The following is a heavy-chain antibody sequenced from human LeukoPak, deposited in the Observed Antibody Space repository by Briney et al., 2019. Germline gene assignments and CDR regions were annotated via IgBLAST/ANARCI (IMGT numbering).Heavy chain of an antibody. D-gene: IGHD6-19*01. CDR1: GFTFSSYW. CDR2: IKQDGSEK. Sequence: GGSLRLSCAASGFTFSSYWMSWVRQAPGKGLEWVANIKQDGSEKYYVDSVKGRFTISGDNAKNSLYLQMNSLRAEDTAVYYCARGVAGIRDDWFDPWGQGTLVTVSS. CDR3: ARGVAGIRDDWFDP. J-gene: IGHJ5*02. V-gene: IGHV3-7*01.